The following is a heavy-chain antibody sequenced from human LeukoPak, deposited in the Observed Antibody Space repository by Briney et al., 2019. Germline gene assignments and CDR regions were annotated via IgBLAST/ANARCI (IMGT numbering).Heavy chain of an antibody. CDR3: ARDLSHYDSSGYPNY. D-gene: IGHD3-22*01. CDR1: GYTFTSYY. Sequence: ASVKVSCKASGYTFTSYYMHWVRQAPGQGLEWMGIINPSGGSTSYAQKFQGRVTMTRDTSTSTVYVELSSLRSEDTAVYYCARDLSHYDSSGYPNYWGQGTLVTVSS. CDR2: INPSGGST. J-gene: IGHJ4*02. V-gene: IGHV1-46*01.